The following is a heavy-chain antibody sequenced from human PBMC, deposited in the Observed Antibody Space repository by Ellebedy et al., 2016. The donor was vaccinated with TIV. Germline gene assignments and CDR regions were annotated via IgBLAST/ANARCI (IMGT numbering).Heavy chain of an antibody. D-gene: IGHD1-26*01. CDR3: ATRSFSGIMGATKRGYYYAVDV. J-gene: IGHJ6*02. CDR1: GFTFSRYW. V-gene: IGHV3-7*03. CDR2: IRQDGGRT. Sequence: GESLKISCAASGFTFSRYWLSWVRQAPGKRLEWVANIRQDGGRTGYVGSVEGRFTISRDDAKNSLYLQMNGLRVEDTALYYCATRSFSGIMGATKRGYYYAVDVWGQGTTVTVSS.